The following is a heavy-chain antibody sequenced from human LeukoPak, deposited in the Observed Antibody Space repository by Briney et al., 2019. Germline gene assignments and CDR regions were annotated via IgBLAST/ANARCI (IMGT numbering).Heavy chain of an antibody. V-gene: IGHV3-11*01. CDR3: AKSLRSVRGSEGGD. CDR2: ISSGGTTI. D-gene: IGHD3-10*01. J-gene: IGHJ4*02. Sequence: PGGSLRLSCAASGFTFSEHYMSWIRQAPGKGLEWISYISSGGTTIHYADSVKGRFTISRDIAKNSLYLQMNNLRAEDTAVFYCAKSLRSVRGSEGGDWGQGTLVTVSS. CDR1: GFTFSEHY.